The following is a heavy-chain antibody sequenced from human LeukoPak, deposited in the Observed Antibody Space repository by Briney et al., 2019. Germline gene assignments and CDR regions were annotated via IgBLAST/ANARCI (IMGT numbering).Heavy chain of an antibody. CDR3: ARKNVVPAASPMAFDI. CDR2: IYTSGST. Sequence: SETLSLTCTVSGGSISSGSYYWSWIRQPAGKGLEWIGRIYTSGSTNYNPSLKSRVTISVDTSKNQFSLKLSSVTAADTAVYYCARKNVVPAASPMAFDIWGQGTMVTVSS. J-gene: IGHJ3*02. D-gene: IGHD2-2*01. CDR1: GGSISSGSYY. V-gene: IGHV4-61*02.